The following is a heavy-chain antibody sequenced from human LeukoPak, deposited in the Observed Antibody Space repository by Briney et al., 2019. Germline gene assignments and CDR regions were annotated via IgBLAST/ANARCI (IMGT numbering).Heavy chain of an antibody. CDR3: ARYGSGSYYRSFDP. Sequence: SETLSLTCTVSGGSINSSSYYWGCSRQPPGKGLEWIGSIYYSGSTYYNPSLKSRVTISVDTSKNQFSLKLSSVTAADTAVYYCARYGSGSYYRSFDPWGQGTLVTVSS. D-gene: IGHD3-10*01. CDR1: GGSINSSSYY. J-gene: IGHJ5*02. CDR2: IYYSGST. V-gene: IGHV4-39*01.